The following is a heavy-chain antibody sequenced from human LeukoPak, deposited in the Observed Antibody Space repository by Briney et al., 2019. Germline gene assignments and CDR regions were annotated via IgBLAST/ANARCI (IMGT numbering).Heavy chain of an antibody. D-gene: IGHD2-15*01. J-gene: IGHJ2*01. Sequence: GGFLRLSCAASGFTFSKDDFHWVRQAPGKGLEWVAAIGVTGDTYYADSVKGRFTISRQDAATSLYLQMRSLGAGDTALYYCTKEFCGSRAASAGGSYFDFWGRGALVTVSS. CDR1: GFTFSKDD. V-gene: IGHV3-13*01. CDR2: IGVTGDT. CDR3: TKEFCGSRAASAGGSYFDF.